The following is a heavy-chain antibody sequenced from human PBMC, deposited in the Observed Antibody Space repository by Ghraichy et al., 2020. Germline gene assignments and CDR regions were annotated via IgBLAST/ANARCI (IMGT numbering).Heavy chain of an antibody. V-gene: IGHV3-30*18. CDR3: AKERDTSGYYSFRGDYYGMDV. Sequence: GESLNISCAASGFTFSKYGMHWVRQAPGKGLEWVAVISYDGSNKYYADSVKGRLTISRDNSKNTLYLQVNSLRAEDTAVYYCAKERDTSGYYSFRGDYYGMDVWGQGTTVTGSS. CDR2: ISYDGSNK. CDR1: GFTFSKYG. D-gene: IGHD3-22*01. J-gene: IGHJ6*02.